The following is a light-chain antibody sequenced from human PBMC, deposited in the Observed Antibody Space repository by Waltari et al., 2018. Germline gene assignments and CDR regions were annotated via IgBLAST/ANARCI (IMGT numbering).Light chain of an antibody. Sequence: SASVSVSSSYHAGSQQGPGQSPRLLIYGASSRATGVPDRFSASGSGTDFTLTISRLEPEDFAVYYCQQYGNSPIYTFGQGTKLEI. CDR1: VSVSSSY. V-gene: IGKV3-20*01. CDR2: GAS. CDR3: QQYGNSPIYT. J-gene: IGKJ2*01.